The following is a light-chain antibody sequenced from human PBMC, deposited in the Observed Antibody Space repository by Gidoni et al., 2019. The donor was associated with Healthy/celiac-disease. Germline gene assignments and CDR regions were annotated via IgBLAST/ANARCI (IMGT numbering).Light chain of an antibody. V-gene: IGKV1-5*03. CDR1: QSISSW. Sequence: DIQMTQSPSTLSASVGDRVTITCRASQSISSWLAWYQQKPGKAPKLLIYKASSLESGVPSRFSGSGSGTEFTLTISSLQPDDFATYYCQQYNSYSLTFGGXTKVETK. CDR2: KAS. CDR3: QQYNSYSLT. J-gene: IGKJ4*01.